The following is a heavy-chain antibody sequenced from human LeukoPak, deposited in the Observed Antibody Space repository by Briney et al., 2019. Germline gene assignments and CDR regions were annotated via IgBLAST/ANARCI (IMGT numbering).Heavy chain of an antibody. CDR3: ARHPFATPFDY. V-gene: IGHV4-59*08. Sequence: TSKTLSLTCTVSGDSVSGVYWSWIRQPPGKGLEWIGYVYYSGDTNYNPSLKSRVTMSLDTSKNQVSLRLSSVTAADTAVYYCARHPFATPFDYWGRGTLLTVSS. CDR1: GDSVSGVY. J-gene: IGHJ4*02. CDR2: VYYSGDT. D-gene: IGHD2-15*01.